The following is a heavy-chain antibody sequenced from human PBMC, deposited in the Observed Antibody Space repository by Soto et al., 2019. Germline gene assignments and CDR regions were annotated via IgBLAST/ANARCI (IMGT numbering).Heavy chain of an antibody. CDR2: INHSGST. V-gene: IGHV4-34*01. Sequence: QVQLQQWGAGLLKPSETLSLTCAVYGGSFSGYYWSWIRQPPGKGLEWIGEINHSGSTNYNPSLKSRVTISVDTSNNQFSLKLSSVTAADTAVYYCARGPRVVGWHRNLDYWGQGTLVTVSS. CDR1: GGSFSGYY. CDR3: ARGPRVVGWHRNLDY. J-gene: IGHJ4*02. D-gene: IGHD2-15*01.